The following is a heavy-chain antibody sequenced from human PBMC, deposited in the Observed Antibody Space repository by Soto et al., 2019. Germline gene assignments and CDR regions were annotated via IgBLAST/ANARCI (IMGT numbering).Heavy chain of an antibody. J-gene: IGHJ6*02. D-gene: IGHD3-3*01. V-gene: IGHV1-69*13. CDR1: GGTFSSYA. CDR2: IIPIFGTA. CDR3: ARDRNAIFGVVISWPYYYYGMDV. Sequence: SVKVSCKASGGTFSSYAISWVRQAPGQGLEWMGGIIPIFGTANYAQKFQGRVTITADESTSTAYMELSSLRSEDTAVYYCARDRNAIFGVVISWPYYYYGMDVWGQGTTVTVSS.